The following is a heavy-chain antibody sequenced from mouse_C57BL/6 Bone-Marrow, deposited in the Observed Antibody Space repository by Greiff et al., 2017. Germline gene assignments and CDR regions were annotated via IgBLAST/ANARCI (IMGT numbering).Heavy chain of an antibody. V-gene: IGHV1-69*01. J-gene: IGHJ4*01. CDR1: GYTFTSYW. D-gene: IGHD1-1*01. Sequence: QVQLQQPGAELVMPGASVKLSCKASGYTFTSYWMHWVKQRPGQGLEWIGEIDPSDSYTNYNQKFKGKSTLTVDKSSRTAYMQLSSLTSEDSAVYYCARDTVVANYYAMDYWGQGTSVTVSS. CDR3: ARDTVVANYYAMDY. CDR2: IDPSDSYT.